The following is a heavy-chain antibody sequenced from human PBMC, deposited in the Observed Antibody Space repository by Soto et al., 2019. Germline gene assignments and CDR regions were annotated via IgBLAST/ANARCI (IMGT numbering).Heavy chain of an antibody. CDR3: ATSTKEYSSSLWRD. CDR1: GGSFSDYY. J-gene: IGHJ4*02. D-gene: IGHD6-13*01. CDR2: INHSGST. V-gene: IGHV4-34*01. Sequence: QVQLQQWGAGLLKPSETLSLTCAVYGGSFSDYYWSWIRQPPGKGLEWIGEINHSGSTNYNPSLKSRVTISVDTSKNQFSLKLSSVTAADTAVYYCATSTKEYSSSLWRDWGQGTLVTVSS.